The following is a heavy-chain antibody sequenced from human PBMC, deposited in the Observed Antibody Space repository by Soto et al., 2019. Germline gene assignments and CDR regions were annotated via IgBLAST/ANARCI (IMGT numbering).Heavy chain of an antibody. D-gene: IGHD6-6*01. J-gene: IGHJ4*02. Sequence: SETLSLTCTVSGGSISSYYWSWIRQPPGKGLEWIGYIYYSGSTNYNPSLKSRATISVDTSKNQFSLKLSSVTAADTAVYYCARFRAGPSSSSPYFDYWGQGTLVTVSS. V-gene: IGHV4-59*08. CDR3: ARFRAGPSSSSPYFDY. CDR1: GGSISSYY. CDR2: IYYSGST.